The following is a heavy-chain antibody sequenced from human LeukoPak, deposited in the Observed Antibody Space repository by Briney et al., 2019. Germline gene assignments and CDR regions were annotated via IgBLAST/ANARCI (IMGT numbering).Heavy chain of an antibody. J-gene: IGHJ6*04. CDR1: GFTFDDYG. D-gene: IGHD3-16*01. Sequence: RGSLRLSCEASGFTFDDYGMSWVRQVSGKGLEWVSGINWNGGSTGYADSVKGRFTISRDNAKNSLYLQMNSLRAEDTALYYCARWASKGGMDVWGKGTTVTVSS. V-gene: IGHV3-20*04. CDR3: ARWASKGGMDV. CDR2: INWNGGST.